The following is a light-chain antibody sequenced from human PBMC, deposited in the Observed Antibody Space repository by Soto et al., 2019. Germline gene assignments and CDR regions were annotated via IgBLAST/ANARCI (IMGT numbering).Light chain of an antibody. CDR3: AAWDDSLIGVV. Sequence: QSVLTQPPSASGTPGQRVTISCSGSDSNIGSNAVNWYHQLPGTAPKLLIYTNDQRPSGVPGRFSGSKSGTSASLAISGLQSEDEADYYCAAWDDSLIGVVFGGGTKLTVL. CDR2: TND. J-gene: IGLJ3*02. CDR1: DSNIGSNA. V-gene: IGLV1-44*01.